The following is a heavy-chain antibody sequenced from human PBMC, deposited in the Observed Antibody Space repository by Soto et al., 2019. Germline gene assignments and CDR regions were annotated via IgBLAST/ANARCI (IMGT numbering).Heavy chain of an antibody. J-gene: IGHJ4*02. D-gene: IGHD3-10*01. V-gene: IGHV3-21*01. Sequence: PGGSLRLSCAASGFVFSDFQFNWVRKAPGGGLEWLSSITGTSAFTEYAESIEGRFTISRDNPKKLFFLPMDNRRPEDTACSYFARDNMAFQGAFDFWGQGTLVTVSS. CDR1: GFVFSDFQ. CDR3: ARDNMAFQGAFDF. CDR2: ITGTSAFT.